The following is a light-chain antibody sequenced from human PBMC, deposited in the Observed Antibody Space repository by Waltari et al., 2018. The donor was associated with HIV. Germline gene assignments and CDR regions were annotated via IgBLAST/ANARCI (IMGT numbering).Light chain of an antibody. CDR2: DVS. J-gene: IGLJ2*01. CDR1: SSDIGRYNR. Sequence: QSALTQPASVSGSPGQSITISCTGTSSDIGRYNRVSWYQQHPGKAPNLMIYDVSNRPSGVSDRFSGSKSGNTASLTISGLQAEDEAHYYCSSYTTSSTFFGGGTKLTVL. V-gene: IGLV2-14*01. CDR3: SSYTTSSTF.